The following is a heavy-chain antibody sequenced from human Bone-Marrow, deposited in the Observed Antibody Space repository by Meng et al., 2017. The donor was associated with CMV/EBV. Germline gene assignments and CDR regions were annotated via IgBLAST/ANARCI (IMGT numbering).Heavy chain of an antibody. Sequence: GESLKISCAASGFTFDDYGMSWVRQAPGKGLEWVSGINWNGGSTGYADSVKGRFTISRDNAKNSLYLQMNSLRAEDTALYYCAKPILTRLSGSYGLGYWGQGTLVTVSS. D-gene: IGHD1-26*01. J-gene: IGHJ4*02. CDR2: INWNGGST. CDR1: GFTFDDYG. CDR3: AKPILTRLSGSYGLGY. V-gene: IGHV3-20*04.